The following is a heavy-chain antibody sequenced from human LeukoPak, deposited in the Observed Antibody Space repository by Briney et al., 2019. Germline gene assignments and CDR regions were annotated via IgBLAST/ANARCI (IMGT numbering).Heavy chain of an antibody. CDR1: SGSISGPY. J-gene: IGHJ4*02. CDR2: IHYRGST. V-gene: IGHV4-4*07. CDR3: AKFGGGNYYEAFFDF. D-gene: IGHD3-16*01. Sequence: SETLSLTCNVSSGSISGPYWSWIRQPAGKGLEWIGRIHYRGSTNYNPSLKSRVTISLDTSKNQFSLKLRSVTAADTAVYYCAKFGGGNYYEAFFDFWGQGALVTASS.